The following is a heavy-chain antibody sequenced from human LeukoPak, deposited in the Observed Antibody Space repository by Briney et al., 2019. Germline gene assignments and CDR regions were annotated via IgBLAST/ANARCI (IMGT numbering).Heavy chain of an antibody. D-gene: IGHD3-3*01. V-gene: IGHV1-69*13. CDR3: ARPRTYYDSWGGYPPFDY. Sequence: PGALVKLSCKASGGTFSSHSFNWVRQAPGQGLEWLGGIIPMSSTTKYAQNFQGRVTITADESTTTAFMELSSLRPEDTAVYYCARPRTYYDSWGGYPPFDYWGQGTLVTVSS. CDR2: IIPMSSTT. J-gene: IGHJ4*02. CDR1: GGTFSSHS.